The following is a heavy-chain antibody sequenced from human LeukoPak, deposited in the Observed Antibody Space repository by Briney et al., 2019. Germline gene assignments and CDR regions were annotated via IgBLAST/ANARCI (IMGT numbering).Heavy chain of an antibody. CDR2: ISGSGGST. J-gene: IGHJ5*02. CDR1: GFTFSSYA. V-gene: IGHV3-23*01. D-gene: IGHD6-19*01. Sequence: GGSLRLSCAASGFTFSSYAMSWVRQAPGKGLEWVSAISGSGGSTYYADSVKGRFTISRDNSKNTLYLQMNSLRAEDTAIYSCAKDVFRRGSVAGWFDPWGQGTLVTVSS. CDR3: AKDVFRRGSVAGWFDP.